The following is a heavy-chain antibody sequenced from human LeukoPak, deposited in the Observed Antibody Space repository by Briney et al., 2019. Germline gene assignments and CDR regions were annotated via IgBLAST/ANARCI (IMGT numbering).Heavy chain of an antibody. CDR1: GYSISSGYY. CDR2: IYHSGST. Sequence: PSETLSLTCTVSGYSISSGYYWGWIRQPPGKGLEWIGSIYHSGSTYYNPSLKSRVTISVDTSKNQFSLKLSSVTAADTAVYYCARQPLLYYFDYWGQGTLVTVSS. D-gene: IGHD2-21*02. CDR3: ARQPLLYYFDY. V-gene: IGHV4-38-2*02. J-gene: IGHJ4*02.